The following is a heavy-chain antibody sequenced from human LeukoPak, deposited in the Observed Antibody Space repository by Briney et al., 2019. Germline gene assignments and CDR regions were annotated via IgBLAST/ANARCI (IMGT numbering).Heavy chain of an antibody. CDR3: ARDEVDTAMVGYYYYGMDV. Sequence: GGSLRLSCAASGFTFSSYGMHWVRQAPGKGLEWVAVIWYDGSNKYYADSVKGRFTISRDNSKNTLYLQMNSLRAEDTAVYYCARDEVDTAMVGYYYYGMDVWGQGTTVTVSS. D-gene: IGHD5-18*01. CDR1: GFTFSSYG. CDR2: IWYDGSNK. J-gene: IGHJ6*02. V-gene: IGHV3-30*19.